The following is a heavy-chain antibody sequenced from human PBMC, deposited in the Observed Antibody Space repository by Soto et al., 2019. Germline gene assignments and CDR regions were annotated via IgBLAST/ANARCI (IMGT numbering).Heavy chain of an antibody. CDR2: ISWNSGSI. J-gene: IGHJ5*02. Sequence: GGSLRLSCAASGFTFDDYAMHWVRQAPGKGLEWVSGISWNSGSIGYADSVKGRFTISRDNAKNSLYLQMNSLRAEDTALYYCAKEGVTGTYNWFDPWGQGTLVTVSS. CDR1: GFTFDDYA. V-gene: IGHV3-9*01. D-gene: IGHD1-7*01. CDR3: AKEGVTGTYNWFDP.